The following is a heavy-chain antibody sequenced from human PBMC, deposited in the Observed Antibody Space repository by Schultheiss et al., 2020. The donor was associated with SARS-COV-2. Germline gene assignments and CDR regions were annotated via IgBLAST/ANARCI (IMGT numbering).Heavy chain of an antibody. Sequence: GGSLRLSCVGSGFNFSSCVTHWVRQAPGKGLEWVSAISGSGDSTYYADSVKGRFTISRDNSKNTLYLQMNSLRAEDTAVYSCAKALYDFWSGYYLFDYWGRGTLVTVSS. J-gene: IGHJ4*01. V-gene: IGHV3-23*01. CDR2: ISGSGDST. CDR3: AKALYDFWSGYYLFDY. CDR1: GFNFSSCV. D-gene: IGHD3-3*01.